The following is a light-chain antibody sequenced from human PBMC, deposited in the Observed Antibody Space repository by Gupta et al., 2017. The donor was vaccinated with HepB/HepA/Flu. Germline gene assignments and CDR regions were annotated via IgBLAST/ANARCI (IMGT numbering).Light chain of an antibody. V-gene: IGKV1-12*01. CDR3: QQADRFPHT. CDR1: QDIDTW. J-gene: IGKJ5*01. Sequence: DIQVTQSPSSVSASVGDRVTISCRASQDIDTWLAWYQQKPGKAPNLLINAASTLQSGVPSRFSGSGSGTDFILTINSLQPEDSATYFCQQADRFPHTFGQGTRLEIK. CDR2: AAS.